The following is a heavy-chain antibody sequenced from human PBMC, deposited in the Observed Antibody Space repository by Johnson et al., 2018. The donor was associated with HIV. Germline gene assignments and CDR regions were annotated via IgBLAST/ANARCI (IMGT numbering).Heavy chain of an antibody. V-gene: IGHV3-20*04. D-gene: IGHD1-20*01. CDR3: AREVRYNLNPVPAFDI. CDR1: GFTFDDYG. Sequence: EVQLVESGGGVVRPGGSLRLSCAASGFTFDDYGMNWVRQAPGKGLEWVSGINWNGGSTGYGDSVKGRFTISRDNAKNSLYLQMKSLRAEDTALYYCAREVRYNLNPVPAFDIWGQGTMVTVSS. CDR2: INWNGGST. J-gene: IGHJ3*02.